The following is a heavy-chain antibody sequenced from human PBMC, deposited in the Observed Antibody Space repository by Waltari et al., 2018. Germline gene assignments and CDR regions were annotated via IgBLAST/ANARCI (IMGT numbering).Heavy chain of an antibody. CDR2: IRSGGGSTI. D-gene: IGHD2-8*01. V-gene: IGHV3-48*04. CDR1: GFTFSSYS. J-gene: IGHJ4*02. CDR3: VGDPNALDY. Sequence: EVQLVESGGGLVQPGGSLRLSCAASGFTFSSYSMNWVRQEPGKGLDRVSYIRSGGGSTIYYADSVKGRFTISRDNAKNSLYLQMNSRGVEDTAMYYCVGDPNALDYWGQGTLVTVSS.